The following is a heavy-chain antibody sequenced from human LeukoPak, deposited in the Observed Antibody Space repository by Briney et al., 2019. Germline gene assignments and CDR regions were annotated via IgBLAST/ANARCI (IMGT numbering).Heavy chain of an antibody. CDR3: ARGQLAARYIFDY. J-gene: IGHJ4*02. Sequence: ASVKVSCKASGYTFTNYYVHWVRQAPGQGLEWMGIINPSGGGTTFAQKFQGRVTMTRDTSTSTVYMEVNSLRSEDTAVYYCARGQLAARYIFDYWGQGTLVIVSS. D-gene: IGHD6-13*01. CDR1: GYTFTNYY. CDR2: INPSGGGT. V-gene: IGHV1-46*01.